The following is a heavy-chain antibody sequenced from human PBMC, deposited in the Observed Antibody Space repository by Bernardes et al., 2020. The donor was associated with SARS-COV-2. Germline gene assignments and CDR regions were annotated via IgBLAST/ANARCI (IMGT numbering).Heavy chain of an antibody. V-gene: IGHV3-53*04. CDR3: ASLHVGYYESAMDV. D-gene: IGHD3-3*01. J-gene: IGHJ6*02. Sequence: GGSLRPSCAASGFTVRSNYMSWVRQAPGKGLECVSIIYSAGTTTYADSVKGRFTISRHNSKNTLYLQMNSLRPEDTAVYYCASLHVGYYESAMDVWGQGTTVTVSS. CDR1: GFTVRSNY. CDR2: IYSAGTT.